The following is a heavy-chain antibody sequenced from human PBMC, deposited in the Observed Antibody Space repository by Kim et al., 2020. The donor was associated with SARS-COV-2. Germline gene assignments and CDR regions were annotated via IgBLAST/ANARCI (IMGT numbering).Heavy chain of an antibody. CDR1: GFTFRSHA. Sequence: GGSLRLSCAASGFTFRSHAMSWVRQAPGKGLEWVSSISDSGGDTYYVGSVKGRFTISRDNSKNTLSLQMNSLRAEDTALYYCAKGDCGSISCYTAECWGRGTLVTVSS. CDR2: ISDSGGDT. V-gene: IGHV3-23*01. J-gene: IGHJ4*02. CDR3: AKGDCGSISCYTAEC. D-gene: IGHD2-2*02.